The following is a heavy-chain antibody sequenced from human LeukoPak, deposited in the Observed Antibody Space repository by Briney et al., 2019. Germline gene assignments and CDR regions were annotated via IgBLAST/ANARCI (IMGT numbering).Heavy chain of an antibody. J-gene: IGHJ4*02. D-gene: IGHD4-17*01. CDR1: GFTFSSYA. CDR3: AKGPNTVSPPFDY. Sequence: PGGSLRLSCAASGFTFSSYAMHWVRQAPGKGLEWVAVISYDGSNKYYADSVKGRFTISIDNSKNTLYLQMNSLRAEDTAVYYCAKGPNTVSPPFDYWGQGTLVTVSS. CDR2: ISYDGSNK. V-gene: IGHV3-30*04.